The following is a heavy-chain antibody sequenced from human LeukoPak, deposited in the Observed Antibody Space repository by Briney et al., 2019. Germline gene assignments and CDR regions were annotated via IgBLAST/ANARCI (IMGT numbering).Heavy chain of an antibody. Sequence: GRSLRLSCAASGFTFSSYAMHWVRQAPGKGLGWVAVISYDGSNKYYADSVKGRFTISRDNSKNTLYLQMNSLRAEDTAVYYCARSRGRGSSGYYNIFDYWGQGTLVTVSS. J-gene: IGHJ4*02. D-gene: IGHD3-22*01. V-gene: IGHV3-30*04. CDR1: GFTFSSYA. CDR3: ARSRGRGSSGYYNIFDY. CDR2: ISYDGSNK.